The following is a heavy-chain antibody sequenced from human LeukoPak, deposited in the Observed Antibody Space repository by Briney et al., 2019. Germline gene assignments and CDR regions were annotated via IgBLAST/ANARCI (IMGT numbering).Heavy chain of an antibody. J-gene: IGHJ4*02. Sequence: PSQTLSLTCTVSGGSISSGSYYWSWIRQPAGKGLEWIGRIYTSGSTNYNPSLKSRVTISVDTSKNQFSLKLSSVTAADTAVYYCARETRISYSYFHYWGQGTLVTVSS. V-gene: IGHV4-61*02. CDR2: IYTSGST. CDR1: GGSISSGSYY. D-gene: IGHD5-18*01. CDR3: ARETRISYSYFHY.